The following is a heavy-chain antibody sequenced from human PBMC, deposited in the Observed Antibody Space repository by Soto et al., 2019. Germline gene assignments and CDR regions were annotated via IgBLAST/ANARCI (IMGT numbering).Heavy chain of an antibody. V-gene: IGHV3-74*01. CDR3: ARSRGSGGVEYNMDV. Sequence: EVQLVESGGGLVQPGGSLRLSCAASGFTFSSYWMHWVRQGPGEGLVWISRIMSDGSGTTYADSVKGRFTISRDNAKNTLYLQINSLRAEGTAVYHCARSRGSGGVEYNMDVWGQGTTVTVTS. CDR1: GFTFSSYW. J-gene: IGHJ6*02. D-gene: IGHD3-16*01. CDR2: IMSDGSGT.